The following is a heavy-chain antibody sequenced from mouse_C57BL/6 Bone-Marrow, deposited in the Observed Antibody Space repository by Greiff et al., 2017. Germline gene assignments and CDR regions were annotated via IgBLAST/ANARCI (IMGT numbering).Heavy chain of an antibody. CDR2: IYPGSGST. D-gene: IGHD2-1*01. J-gene: IGHJ4*01. V-gene: IGHV1-55*01. CDR3: AKDDLLLGSRYAMDY. CDR1: GYTFTSYW. Sequence: QVQLQQPGAELVKPGASVKMSCKASGYTFTSYWITWVKQRPGQGLEWIGDIYPGSGSTNYNEKFKIKATLTVDTSSSTAYMQLRSLTSEVSAVYYCAKDDLLLGSRYAMDYWGQGTSVTVSA.